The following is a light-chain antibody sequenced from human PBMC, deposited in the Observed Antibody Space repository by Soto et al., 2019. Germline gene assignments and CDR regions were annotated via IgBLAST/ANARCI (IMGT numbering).Light chain of an antibody. V-gene: IGKV3-20*01. Sequence: EIVLTQSPGTLSLSPGERATLFCRASQSVSSSYLAWYQQKPGQAPRLLIYGASSRATGIPDRFSGSVSGTDFTFTITRLEPENFSVYYCQQYGTSPPITFGQRTRLEIK. CDR1: QSVSSSY. CDR2: GAS. CDR3: QQYGTSPPIT. J-gene: IGKJ5*01.